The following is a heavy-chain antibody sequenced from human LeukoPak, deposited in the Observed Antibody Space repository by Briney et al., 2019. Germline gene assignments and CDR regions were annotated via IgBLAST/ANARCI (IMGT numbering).Heavy chain of an antibody. J-gene: IGHJ4*02. V-gene: IGHV3-30*02. CDR1: GFTFSSYG. CDR2: IRYDGSNK. CDR3: VKGRSGTLYYFDY. Sequence: HPGGSLRLSCAASGFTFSSYGMHWVRQAPGKGLEWVAFIRYDGSNKYYADSVKGRFTISRDNSKNTLYLQMNSLRAEDTAVYYCVKGRSGTLYYFDYWGQGTLVTVSS. D-gene: IGHD3-10*01.